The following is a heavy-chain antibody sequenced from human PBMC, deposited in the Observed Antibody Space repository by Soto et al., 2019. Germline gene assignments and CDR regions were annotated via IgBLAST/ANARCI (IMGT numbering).Heavy chain of an antibody. CDR2: IITNSGGT. Sequence: ASVKVSCKASGYSFTTYSISWVRQAPGQGLEWMGRIITNSGGTIYAHKFQGRVTMTTDTSTNTVYMEVGSLTSDDTAVYYCTRDQSTVPARRAGDYWGQGTLVTVSS. CDR1: GYSFTTYS. D-gene: IGHD6-6*01. CDR3: TRDQSTVPARRAGDY. V-gene: IGHV1-18*04. J-gene: IGHJ4*02.